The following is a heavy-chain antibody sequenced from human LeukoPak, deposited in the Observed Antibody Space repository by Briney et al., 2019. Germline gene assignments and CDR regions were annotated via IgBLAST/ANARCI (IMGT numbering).Heavy chain of an antibody. D-gene: IGHD2-2*01. Sequence: GGSLRLSCAASGFTFSHYWMSWVRRAPGKGLEWVANTRQDGNERYYVDSVKGRFTISRDNAKNSLYLQMDSLRAEDTAMYFCARAVVPSDKNYFDPWGQGTLVTVSS. J-gene: IGHJ5*02. CDR1: GFTFSHYW. CDR2: TRQDGNER. V-gene: IGHV3-7*01. CDR3: ARAVVPSDKNYFDP.